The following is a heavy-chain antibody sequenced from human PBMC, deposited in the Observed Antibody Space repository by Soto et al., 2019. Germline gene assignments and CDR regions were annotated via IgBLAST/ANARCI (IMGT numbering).Heavy chain of an antibody. CDR2: ISNSSTK. CDR3: ARVGFGSTGWGGDFDY. CDR1: GFTFSNYN. J-gene: IGHJ4*02. D-gene: IGHD6-19*01. V-gene: IGHV3-48*02. Sequence: VQLVESGGGLVQQGGSLGLSCAASGFTFSNYNMNWVRHAPGKGLEGLSYISNSSTKYYADSVKGRFTISRDNAKNSLYLQMNSLRDEDTAVYYCARVGFGSTGWGGDFDYWGQGTLVTVSS.